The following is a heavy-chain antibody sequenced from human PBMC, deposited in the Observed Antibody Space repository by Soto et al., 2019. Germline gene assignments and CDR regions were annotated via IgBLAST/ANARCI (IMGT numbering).Heavy chain of an antibody. D-gene: IGHD6-19*01. V-gene: IGHV1-69*12. CDR3: AQTLGLAVSGPGRFDL. CDR2: ITPIFGTP. Sequence: QVQLVQSGTEVKKPGSSVKVSCKASGGTFSRYAINWVRQAPGQGLEWMGGITPIFGTPNYAQKFQGRVTITADGSKKTAYMELRRLRFEDTAVYYCAQTLGLAVSGPGRFDLWGRGTLVTVTS. CDR1: GGTFSRYA. J-gene: IGHJ2*01.